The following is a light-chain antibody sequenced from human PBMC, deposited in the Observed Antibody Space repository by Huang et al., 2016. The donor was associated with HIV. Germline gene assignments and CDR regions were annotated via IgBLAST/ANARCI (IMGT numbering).Light chain of an antibody. V-gene: IGKV3-11*01. J-gene: IGKJ5*01. Sequence: EIVLTQSPATLSLSPGERATLSCRASQSVSNYLAWYQQKPGQAPRRLIYDASNRATGIPARFSGSGSGTDFTFTISSIEPEDFAVYYCQQRSNWITFGQGTRLEIK. CDR3: QQRSNWIT. CDR1: QSVSNY. CDR2: DAS.